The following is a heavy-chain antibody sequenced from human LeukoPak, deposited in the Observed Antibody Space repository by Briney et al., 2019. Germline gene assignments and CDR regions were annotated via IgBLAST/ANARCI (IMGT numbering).Heavy chain of an antibody. J-gene: IGHJ4*02. Sequence: PGGSLRLSCAASGFTFSSYEMNWVRQAPGKGLEWVSYISSSGSTIYYADSVKGRFTISRDNAKNSLYLQMNSLRAEDTAVYYCARMGRDGYNYYFDYWGKGPLVTVSS. CDR2: ISSSGSTI. CDR1: GFTFSSYE. D-gene: IGHD5-24*01. V-gene: IGHV3-48*03. CDR3: ARMGRDGYNYYFDY.